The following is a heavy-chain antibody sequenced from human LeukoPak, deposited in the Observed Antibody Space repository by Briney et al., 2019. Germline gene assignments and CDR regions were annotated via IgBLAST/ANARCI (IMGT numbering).Heavy chain of an antibody. CDR3: ARERLLPLDY. CDR1: GFTFSSYW. Sequence: GGSLRLSCAASGFTFSSYWMHWVRQAPGKGLVWVSRINSHGSSTTYADSVEGRFTISRDNAENTLYLQMNSLRAEDTAVYYCARERLLPLDYWGQGPLVTLSS. CDR2: INSHGSST. J-gene: IGHJ4*02. V-gene: IGHV3-74*01. D-gene: IGHD2-15*01.